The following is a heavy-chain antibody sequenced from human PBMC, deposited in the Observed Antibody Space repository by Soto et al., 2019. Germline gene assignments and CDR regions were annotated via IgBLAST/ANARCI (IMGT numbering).Heavy chain of an antibody. CDR1: GGSISSYY. Sequence: QVQLQESGPGLVKPSETLSLTCTVSGGSISSYYWSWIRQPPGKGLEWIGYIYYSGSTNYNPSLKXRXTXSXXTSKSQCSLKLSSVTAADTAVYYCAREGTTVDSYYYYGMDVWGQGTTVTVSS. J-gene: IGHJ6*02. V-gene: IGHV4-59*01. CDR3: AREGTTVDSYYYYGMDV. CDR2: IYYSGST. D-gene: IGHD1-1*01.